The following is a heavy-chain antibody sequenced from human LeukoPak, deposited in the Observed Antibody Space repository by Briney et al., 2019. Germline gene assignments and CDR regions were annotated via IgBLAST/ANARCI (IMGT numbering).Heavy chain of an antibody. Sequence: SETLSLTCTVFAGFISSHYWSWIRQPPGKGLVWIGYIYYSGSTNYNTSLKSRCTISVDTSKNQFSLKLSSVTAADTAVYYCARGERYYYDSSGPIDYWGQGTLVTVSS. J-gene: IGHJ4*02. CDR2: IYYSGST. D-gene: IGHD3-22*01. CDR1: AGFISSHY. CDR3: ARGERYYYDSSGPIDY. V-gene: IGHV4-59*11.